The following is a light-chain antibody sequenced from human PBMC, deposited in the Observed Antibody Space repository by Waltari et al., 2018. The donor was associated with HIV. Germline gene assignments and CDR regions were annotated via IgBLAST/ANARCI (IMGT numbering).Light chain of an antibody. CDR1: QDIRNY. J-gene: IGKJ2*01. CDR2: DAS. V-gene: IGKV1-33*01. CDR3: QHYNNLPYT. Sequence: DIQMTQSPSSLSASVGDKVTITCQASQDIRNYLNWYQQRPGKAPKLLIYDASNLETGVPSRFSGSGSGTYFTFTISSLQPEDFATYYCQHYNNLPYTFGQGTNLDIK.